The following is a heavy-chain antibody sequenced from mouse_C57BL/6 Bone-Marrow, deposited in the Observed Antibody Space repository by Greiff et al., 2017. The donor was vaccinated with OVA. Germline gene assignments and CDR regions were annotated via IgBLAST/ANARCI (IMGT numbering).Heavy chain of an antibody. CDR3: ARSSSGYVPFAY. Sequence: QVQLQQSGAELVRPGASVKLSCKASGYTFTDYYINWVKQRPGQGLEWIARIYPGSGNTYYNEKFKGKATLTVEKSSSTAYMQLSSLTSEDSAVYFCARSSSGYVPFAYWGQGTLVTVSA. V-gene: IGHV1-76*01. D-gene: IGHD3-2*02. CDR1: GYTFTDYY. J-gene: IGHJ3*01. CDR2: IYPGSGNT.